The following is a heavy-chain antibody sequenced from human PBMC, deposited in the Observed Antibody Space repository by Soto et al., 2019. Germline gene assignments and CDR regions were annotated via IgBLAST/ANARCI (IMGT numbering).Heavy chain of an antibody. Sequence: QVQLVQSGAEVKKPGSSVKVSCKASGGTFSTDSISWVRQAPGQGLEWMGGIIPMFGTAHNAQKFQGRVTSTADQSTSTAYMELSSLRSEDTAVYCGAREIAGYYGMDVWGQGTRVTV. D-gene: IGHD6-13*01. CDR2: IIPMFGTA. CDR1: GGTFSTDS. CDR3: AREIAGYYGMDV. V-gene: IGHV1-69*12. J-gene: IGHJ6*02.